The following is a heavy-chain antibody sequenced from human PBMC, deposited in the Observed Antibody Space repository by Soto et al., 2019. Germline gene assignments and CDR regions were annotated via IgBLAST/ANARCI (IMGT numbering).Heavy chain of an antibody. J-gene: IGHJ5*01. D-gene: IGHD3-9*01. CDR3: ARGYYNILAGYYVDS. CDR2: IYYSGST. V-gene: IGHV4-59*01. CDR1: GGSISSYY. Sequence: SETLSLTCTVSGGSISSYYWSWIRQPPGKGLEWIGYIYYSGSTNYNPSLKSRVTISVDTSKNQFSLKLGSVTAADTAVFSCARGYYNILAGYYVDSWGQGTLVTVSS.